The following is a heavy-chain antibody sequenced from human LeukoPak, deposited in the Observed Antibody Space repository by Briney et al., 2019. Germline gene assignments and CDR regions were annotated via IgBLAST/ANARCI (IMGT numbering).Heavy chain of an antibody. CDR2: IIPIFGTA. D-gene: IGHD4-17*01. V-gene: IGHV1-69*13. Sequence: ASVKVSCKASGGTFSSYAISWVRQAPGQGLEWMGGIIPIFGTANYAQKFQGRVTITADESTSTAYMELSSLRSEDTAVYYCARDTPTVTYTYYYYYGMDVWGQGTTVTVSS. CDR1: GGTFSSYA. CDR3: ARDTPTVTYTYYYYYGMDV. J-gene: IGHJ6*02.